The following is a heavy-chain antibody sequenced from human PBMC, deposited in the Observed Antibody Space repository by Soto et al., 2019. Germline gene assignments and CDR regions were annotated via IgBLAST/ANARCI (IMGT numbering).Heavy chain of an antibody. V-gene: IGHV4-30-4*02. D-gene: IGHD3-10*01. CDR1: GGSISSGDYY. Sequence: SETLSLTCTVSGGSISSGDYYWSWIRQPPGKGLEWIGYIYYSGSTYYNPSLKSRVTISVDTSKNQFSLKLSSVSAADTAVYYCARDLRFRGFYGMDVWGQGTTVTVSS. CDR3: ARDLRFRGFYGMDV. CDR2: IYYSGST. J-gene: IGHJ6*02.